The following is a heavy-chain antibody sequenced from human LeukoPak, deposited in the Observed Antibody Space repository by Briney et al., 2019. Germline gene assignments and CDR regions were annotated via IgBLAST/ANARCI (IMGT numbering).Heavy chain of an antibody. CDR3: TTMTLKTNPILRYFDWLPYYYYYYYMDV. V-gene: IGHV3-15*01. D-gene: IGHD3-9*01. CDR1: GFTFSNAW. J-gene: IGHJ6*03. CDR2: IKSKTDGGTT. Sequence: GGSLRLSCAASGFTFSNAWMSWVRQAPGKGLEWVGRIKSKTDGGTTDYAAPVKGRFTISRDDSKNTLYLQMNSLKTEDTAVYYCTTMTLKTNPILRYFDWLPYYYYYYYMDVWGKGTTVTVSS.